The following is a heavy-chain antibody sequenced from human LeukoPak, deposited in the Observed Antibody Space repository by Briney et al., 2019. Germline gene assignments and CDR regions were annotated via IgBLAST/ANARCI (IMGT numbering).Heavy chain of an antibody. J-gene: IGHJ5*02. CDR3: ARVKIFDFWSGYSHNWFDP. D-gene: IGHD3-3*01. CDR2: IYTSGST. CDR1: GGSISSYY. Sequence: SETQSLTCTVSGGSISSYYWSWIRQPAGKGLEWIGRIYTSGSTNYNPSLKSRVTMSVDTSKNQFSLKLSSVTAADTAVYYCARVKIFDFWSGYSHNWFDPWGQGTLVTVSS. V-gene: IGHV4-4*07.